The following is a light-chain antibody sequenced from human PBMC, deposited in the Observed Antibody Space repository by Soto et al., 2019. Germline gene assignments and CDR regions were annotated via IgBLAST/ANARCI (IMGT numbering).Light chain of an antibody. J-gene: IGLJ7*01. CDR1: SSNIGSNT. V-gene: IGLV1-44*01. Sequence: QSVLTQPPSASGTPGQRVTISCSGSSSNIGSNTVNWYQQLPGTAPKLLIFSNNQRPSGVPDRFSGSKSGASASLAISGLQSEDEADYYCATWDNRLNGYAVFGGGTQLTVL. CDR2: SNN. CDR3: ATWDNRLNGYAV.